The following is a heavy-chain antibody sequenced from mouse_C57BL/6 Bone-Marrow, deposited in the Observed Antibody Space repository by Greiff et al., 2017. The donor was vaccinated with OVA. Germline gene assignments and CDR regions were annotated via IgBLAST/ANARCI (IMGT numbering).Heavy chain of an antibody. CDR3: ARSGYYPAWFAY. CDR2: INPSSGYT. D-gene: IGHD2-3*01. CDR1: GYTFTSYT. Sequence: QVQLQQSGAELARPGASVKMSCKASGYTFTSYTMHWVKQRPGQGLEWIGYINPSSGYTKYNQKFKDKATLTADKSSSTAYMQLSSLTSEDSAVYYCARSGYYPAWFAYWGQGTLVTVSA. V-gene: IGHV1-4*01. J-gene: IGHJ3*01.